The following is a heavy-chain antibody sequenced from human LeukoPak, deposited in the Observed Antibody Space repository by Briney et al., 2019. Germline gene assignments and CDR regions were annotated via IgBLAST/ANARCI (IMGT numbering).Heavy chain of an antibody. V-gene: IGHV4-38-2*01. CDR3: ARVSGSGTALDAFDI. CDR1: GYSISSGHY. Sequence: PSETLSLTCAVSGYSISSGHYWGWIRQPPGKGLEWIGSMYHGGSTYFNPSLKSRVTISVDTSKNQFSLTLSSVTAADTAVYFCARVSGSGTALDAFDIWGQGTMVIVSS. CDR2: MYHGGST. D-gene: IGHD1-1*01. J-gene: IGHJ3*02.